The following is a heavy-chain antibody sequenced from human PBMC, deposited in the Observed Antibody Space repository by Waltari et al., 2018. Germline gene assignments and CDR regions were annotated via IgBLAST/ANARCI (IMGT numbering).Heavy chain of an antibody. CDR1: GLSLSTTGVW. Sequence: QITLKESGPTLVKPTHTLTLTCTFSGLSLSTTGVWLGCIRQPPGKALESLALIFWDDDKRYSQSLRRRLTTTKETSPNQVVLPMTSMAPVDTATSHCAPRPRGLRLKQQLTYYFVYWGQGTLVTVSS. V-gene: IGHV2-5*02. CDR2: IFWDDDK. D-gene: IGHD6-13*01. CDR3: APRPRGLRLKQQLTYYFVY. J-gene: IGHJ4*02.